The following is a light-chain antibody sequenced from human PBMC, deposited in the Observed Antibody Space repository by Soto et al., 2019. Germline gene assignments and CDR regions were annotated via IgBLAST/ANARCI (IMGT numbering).Light chain of an antibody. CDR2: GAS. J-gene: IGKJ1*01. CDR3: QQYRDSLGT. CDR1: QSVINTY. Sequence: EIVLTQSPGTLSLSPGERATLSCRASQSVINTYLAWYQQKPGQAPRLLIYGASSRATGIPDRFSGSGSGTDFTLTISRLEPEDFAVYYCQQYRDSLGTXGQGTKVAIK. V-gene: IGKV3-20*01.